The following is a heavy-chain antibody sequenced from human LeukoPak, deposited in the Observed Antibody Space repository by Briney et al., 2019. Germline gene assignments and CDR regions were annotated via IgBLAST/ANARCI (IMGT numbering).Heavy chain of an antibody. CDR3: AREGRSPDFWSGYYFDY. CDR2: IYTSGST. J-gene: IGHJ4*02. Sequence: PSETLSLTCTVSGGSISSSSYYWSWIRQPAGKGLEWIGRIYTSGSTNYNPSLKSRVTMSVDTSKNQFSLKLSSVTATDTAVYYCAREGRSPDFWSGYYFDYWGQGTLVTVSS. CDR1: GGSISSSSYY. V-gene: IGHV4-61*02. D-gene: IGHD3-3*01.